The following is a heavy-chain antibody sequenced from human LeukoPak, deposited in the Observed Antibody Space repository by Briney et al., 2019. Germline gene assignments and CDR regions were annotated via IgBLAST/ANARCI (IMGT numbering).Heavy chain of an antibody. V-gene: IGHV1-69*05. Sequence: SVKVSCKASGGTFSSYAISWVRQAPGQGLEWMGRIIPIFGTANHAQKFQGRVTITTDESTSTAYMELSSLRSEDTAVYYCARDQYDILTGYRLDYWGQGTLVTVSS. CDR1: GGTFSSYA. J-gene: IGHJ4*02. CDR2: IIPIFGTA. D-gene: IGHD3-9*01. CDR3: ARDQYDILTGYRLDY.